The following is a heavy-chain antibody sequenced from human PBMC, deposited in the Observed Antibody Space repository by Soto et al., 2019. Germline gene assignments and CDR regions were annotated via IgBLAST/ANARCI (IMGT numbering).Heavy chain of an antibody. J-gene: IGHJ5*02. Sequence: QVQLQESGPGLVKPSQTLSLTCTVSGGSISSGGYYWSWIRQHPGKGLEWIGYIYYSGSTYYNPSLKSRVTISVDTSKNQFSLKLSSVTAADTAVYYCAREGPYGSGSYYPSNWFDPWGQGTLVTVSS. CDR2: IYYSGST. CDR3: AREGPYGSGSYYPSNWFDP. D-gene: IGHD3-10*01. CDR1: GGSISSGGYY. V-gene: IGHV4-31*03.